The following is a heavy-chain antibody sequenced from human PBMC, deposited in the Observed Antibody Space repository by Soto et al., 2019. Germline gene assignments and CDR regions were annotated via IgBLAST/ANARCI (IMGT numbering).Heavy chain of an antibody. V-gene: IGHV1-18*01. CDR1: GYNFFDYG. D-gene: IGHD2-2*01. CDR2: VSPKSGNT. CDR3: ARGSTVSSIGPLLV. Sequence: QIQLVQSGAEVKKPGASVKVSCEASGYNFFDYGVSWVRQAPGQGLEWMGWVSPKSGNTDYARKVQGRVTMTTDISTSTAYMELRGLISDDTGVYYCARGSTVSSIGPLLVWGQGTLVSVSS. J-gene: IGHJ1*01.